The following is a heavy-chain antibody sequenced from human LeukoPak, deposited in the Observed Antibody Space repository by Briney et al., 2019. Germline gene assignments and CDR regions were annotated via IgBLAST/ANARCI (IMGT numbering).Heavy chain of an antibody. Sequence: SSETLSLTCTVSGGSISSSSYYWGWIRQPPGKGLEWIGSIYYSGRTYYNPSLKSRVTISVDTSKNQFSLKLSSVTAADTAVYYCARLAVAGINDYWGQGTLVTVSS. CDR3: ARLAVAGINDY. CDR2: IYYSGRT. D-gene: IGHD6-19*01. CDR1: GGSISSSSYY. V-gene: IGHV4-39*01. J-gene: IGHJ4*02.